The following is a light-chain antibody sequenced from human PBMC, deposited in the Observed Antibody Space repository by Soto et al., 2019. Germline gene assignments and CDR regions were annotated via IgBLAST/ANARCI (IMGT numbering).Light chain of an antibody. CDR3: QQRSTIPIT. V-gene: IGKV1-39*01. J-gene: IGKJ5*01. Sequence: DIQMTQSPSSLSASVGDRVTVTCRASQTISDYLNWYQQKPGKAPKLLIYTTSNLQSGVPSRFSGSGSGTDFTLTISSLQPEDFATYYCQQRSTIPITFGQGTRLEIK. CDR1: QTISDY. CDR2: TTS.